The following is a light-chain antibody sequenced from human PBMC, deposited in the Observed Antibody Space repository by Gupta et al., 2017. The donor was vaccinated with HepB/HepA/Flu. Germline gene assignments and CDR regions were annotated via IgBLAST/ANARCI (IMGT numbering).Light chain of an antibody. CDR2: EVT. Sequence: QSALTQPASVSGSPGQSITISCTGTSNDVGSYHFVSWYRQHPGNAPKLMIYEVTKRPAGVSNRFSGSKSGNTASLTISGLQAEDEADYYYCSDAGNSFWVFGGGTKVTVL. CDR1: SNDVGSYHF. CDR3: CSDAGNSFWV. J-gene: IGLJ3*02. V-gene: IGLV2-23*02.